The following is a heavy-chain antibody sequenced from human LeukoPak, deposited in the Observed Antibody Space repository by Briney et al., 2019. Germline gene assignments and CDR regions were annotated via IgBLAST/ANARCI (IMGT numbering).Heavy chain of an antibody. V-gene: IGHV4-34*01. CDR1: GGSFSGYY. D-gene: IGHD5-18*01. J-gene: IGHJ4*02. CDR3: ARLYRGRGDSYGSFILANLYYFDY. CDR2: INHSGST. Sequence: SETLSLTCAVYGGSFSGYYWSWISQPPGKGVEWIGEINHSGSTNYNPSLKSRVTISVDTSKNQFSLKLSSVTAADTAVYYCARLYRGRGDSYGSFILANLYYFDYWGQGTLVTVSS.